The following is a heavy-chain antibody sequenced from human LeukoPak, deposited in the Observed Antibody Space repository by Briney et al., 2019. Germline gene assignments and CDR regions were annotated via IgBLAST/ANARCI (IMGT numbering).Heavy chain of an antibody. CDR2: ISYDGSNK. CDR1: GFTFSSYA. D-gene: IGHD3-22*01. CDR3: AREAMIVVVAAFDY. V-gene: IGHV3-30-3*01. Sequence: GRPLRLSCAASGFTFSSYAMHWVRQAPGKGLEWVAVISYDGSNKYYADSVKGRFTISRDNSKNTLYLQMNSLRAGDTAVYYCAREAMIVVVAAFDYWGQGTLVTVSS. J-gene: IGHJ4*02.